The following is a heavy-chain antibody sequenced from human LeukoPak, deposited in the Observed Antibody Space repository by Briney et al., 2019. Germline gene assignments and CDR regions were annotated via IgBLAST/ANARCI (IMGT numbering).Heavy chain of an antibody. CDR2: IRYDGSNK. CDR3: AKDRTVVVPAASDAFDI. CDR1: GFTFSSYG. V-gene: IGHV3-30*02. D-gene: IGHD2-2*01. J-gene: IGHJ3*02. Sequence: GGSLRLSCAASGFTFSSYGMHWVRQAPGKGLEWVAFIRYDGSNKYYADSVKGRFTISRDNSKNTLYLQMNSLRAEDTAVYYCAKDRTVVVPAASDAFDIWGQGTMVTVSS.